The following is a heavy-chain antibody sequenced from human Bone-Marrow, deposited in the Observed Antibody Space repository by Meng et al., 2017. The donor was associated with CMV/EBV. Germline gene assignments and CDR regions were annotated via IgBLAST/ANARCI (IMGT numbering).Heavy chain of an antibody. V-gene: IGHV3-23*01. J-gene: IGHJ3*01. CDR1: GFTFSRHA. Sequence: GGSLRPACIGSGFTFSRHAINWVRQAPGKGLEWVSVTSGSSANIFYSGSVKGRFTTSRDNSKNTLYLEMNSLRAEDTAVYYCAKDVGIEGGSTRAFDLWGQGTTVTVSS. CDR2: TSGSSANI. D-gene: IGHD1-26*01. CDR3: AKDVGIEGGSTRAFDL.